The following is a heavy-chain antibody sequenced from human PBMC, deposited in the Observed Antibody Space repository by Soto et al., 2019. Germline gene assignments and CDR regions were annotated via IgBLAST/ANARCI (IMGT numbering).Heavy chain of an antibody. D-gene: IGHD3-22*01. CDR3: ERNYYPSSDRDCLGC. Sequence: PTVKVSCKASGYTFTSYYIHWVRQAPGQGLEWMGWINPITGGTNYAPKFQGRVTMTRDTSITTAYMELSRLRTDDTAVYYRERNYYPSSDRDCLGCWGRGSRVT. V-gene: IGHV1-2*02. CDR1: GYTFTSYY. J-gene: IGHJ4*02. CDR2: INPITGGT.